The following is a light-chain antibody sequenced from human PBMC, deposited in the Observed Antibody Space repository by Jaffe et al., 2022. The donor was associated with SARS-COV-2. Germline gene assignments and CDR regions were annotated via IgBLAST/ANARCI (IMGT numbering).Light chain of an antibody. Sequence: QLVLTQSPSASASLGASVTLTCTLSSGHSSDAIAWHQQQPEQGPRFLMKLNSDGSHSRGDGIPDRFSGSSSGAERYLTISSLQSEDEADYYCQTWGAGSWVFGGGTKLTVL. CDR2: LNSDGSH. V-gene: IGLV4-69*01. CDR3: QTWGAGSWV. CDR1: SGHSSDA. J-gene: IGLJ3*02.